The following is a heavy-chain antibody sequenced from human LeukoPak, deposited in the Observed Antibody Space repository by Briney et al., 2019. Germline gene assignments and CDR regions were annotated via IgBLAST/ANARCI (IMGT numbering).Heavy chain of an antibody. V-gene: IGHV3-23*01. CDR2: ISGSGDST. CDR3: ARDRGYSCGY. D-gene: IGHD5-18*01. CDR1: GFTFSSYA. J-gene: IGHJ4*02. Sequence: GGSLILSCAASGFTFSSYAMNWVGQAPGKGLEWVSTISGSGDSTYYADSVKGRFTISRDNSKNTLYLQMNSLRAEDTAVYYCARDRGYSCGYWGQGTLVTVSS.